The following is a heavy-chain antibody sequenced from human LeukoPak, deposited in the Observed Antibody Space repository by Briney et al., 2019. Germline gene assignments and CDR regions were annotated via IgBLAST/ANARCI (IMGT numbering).Heavy chain of an antibody. Sequence: SETLSLTCAVYGGSFSGYYWSWIRQPPGKGLEWIGEINHSGSTNYNPSLKSRVTISVDTSKNQFSLKLSSVTAADTAVYYCARARDDYVWGSYRPPPPHYFDYWGQGTLVTVSS. CDR3: ARARDDYVWGSYRPPPPHYFDY. CDR2: INHSGST. D-gene: IGHD3-16*02. J-gene: IGHJ4*02. V-gene: IGHV4-34*01. CDR1: GGSFSGYY.